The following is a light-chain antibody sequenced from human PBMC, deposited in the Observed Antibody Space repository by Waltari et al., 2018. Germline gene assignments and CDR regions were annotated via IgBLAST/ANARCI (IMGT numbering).Light chain of an antibody. V-gene: IGLV2-23*01. CDR3: CSYAGSSTYV. Sequence: QSALTQPASVSGSPGQSITISCTGTTRSIGTHNLVSWYRQSPGKAPQVIIYENIKRPSGVSKRFSGSKSGNTASLTISGLQADDEADYYCCSYAGSSTYVFGSGTTVTVL. CDR2: ENI. J-gene: IGLJ1*01. CDR1: TRSIGTHNL.